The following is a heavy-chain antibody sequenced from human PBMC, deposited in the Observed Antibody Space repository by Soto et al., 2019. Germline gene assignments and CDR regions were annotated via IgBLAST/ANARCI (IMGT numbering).Heavy chain of an antibody. D-gene: IGHD3-3*01. CDR1: GASLDSTNYY. V-gene: IGHV4-39*01. Sequence: SETLSLTCTVSGASLDSTNYYWIWIRQPPGKGLEWIGYIYYGGITYYNPSLKSRLTMSRDTSKNQFSLKLSSVTAADTAVYYCARLWAYFGYYDFWSGYHGGYYGMDVWGQGTTVTVSS. J-gene: IGHJ6*02. CDR3: ARLWAYFGYYDFWSGYHGGYYGMDV. CDR2: IYYGGIT.